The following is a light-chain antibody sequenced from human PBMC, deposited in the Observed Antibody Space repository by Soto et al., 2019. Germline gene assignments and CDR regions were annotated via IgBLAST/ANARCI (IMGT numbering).Light chain of an antibody. J-gene: IGKJ3*01. Sequence: VGLTQSPGTLSLSPGERATLSCRASQSVSNNYLAWYQQKPGQAPRLLIYGASNRATGIPDRFSGSGSGTDFTLTISRLEPEDFAVYYCLQYDTSPFTFGPGTKVDIK. CDR2: GAS. V-gene: IGKV3-20*01. CDR3: LQYDTSPFT. CDR1: QSVSNNY.